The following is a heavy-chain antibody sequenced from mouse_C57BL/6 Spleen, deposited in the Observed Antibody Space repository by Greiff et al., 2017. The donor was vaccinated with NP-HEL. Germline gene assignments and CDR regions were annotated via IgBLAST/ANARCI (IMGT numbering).Heavy chain of an antibody. V-gene: IGHV14-2*01. CDR1: GFNIKDYY. J-gene: IGHJ4*01. CDR3: AREGFSTVVATNYYAMDY. D-gene: IGHD1-1*01. Sequence: EVKLMESGAELVKPGASVKLSCTASGFNIKDYYMHWVKQRTEQGLEWIGRIDPEDGETKYAPKFQGKATITADTSSNTAYLQLSSLTSEDTAVYYCAREGFSTVVATNYYAMDYWGQGTSVTVSS. CDR2: IDPEDGET.